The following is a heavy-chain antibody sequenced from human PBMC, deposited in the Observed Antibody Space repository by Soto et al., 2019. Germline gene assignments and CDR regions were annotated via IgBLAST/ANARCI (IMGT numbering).Heavy chain of an antibody. D-gene: IGHD1-26*01. J-gene: IGHJ6*02. CDR3: ARTTTAPYYYYGMDV. V-gene: IGHV2-70*01. Sequence: GSGPTLVNPTQTLTLTCTFSGFSLSTSGMCVSWIRQPPGKALEWLALIDWDDDKYYSRSLKTRLTISKDTSKNQVVLTMTNMDPVDTATYYCARTTTAPYYYYGMDVWGQGTTVTVSS. CDR2: IDWDDDK. CDR1: GFSLSTSGMC.